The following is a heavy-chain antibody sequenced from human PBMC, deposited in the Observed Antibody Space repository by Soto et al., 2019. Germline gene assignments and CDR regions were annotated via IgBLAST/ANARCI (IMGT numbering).Heavy chain of an antibody. J-gene: IGHJ4*02. V-gene: IGHV1-18*01. CDR3: ASSVAVAGIGYFDY. CDR2: ISAYNGNT. D-gene: IGHD6-19*01. CDR1: GYTFTSYG. Sequence: ASVKVSCKASGYTFTSYGISWVRQAPGQGLEWMGWISAYNGNTNYAQKLQGRVTMTTDTSTSTAYMELRSLRSDDTAVYYCASSVAVAGIGYFDYWGQGTLVNVSS.